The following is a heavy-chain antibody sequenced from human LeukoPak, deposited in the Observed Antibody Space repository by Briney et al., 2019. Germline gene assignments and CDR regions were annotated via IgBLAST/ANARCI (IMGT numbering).Heavy chain of an antibody. CDR1: GFTFSSCS. CDR2: ISSSSSTI. Sequence: GGSLRLSCAASGFTFSSCSMNWVRQAPGKGLEWVSYISSSSSTIYYADSVKGRFTISRDNAKNSLYLQMNSLRDEDTAVYYCARRKGGATILYYFDYWGQGTLVTVSS. D-gene: IGHD1-26*01. V-gene: IGHV3-48*02. J-gene: IGHJ4*02. CDR3: ARRKGGATILYYFDY.